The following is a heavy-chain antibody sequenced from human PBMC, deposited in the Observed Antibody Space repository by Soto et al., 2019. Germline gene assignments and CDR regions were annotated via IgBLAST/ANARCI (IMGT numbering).Heavy chain of an antibody. CDR3: ARSTGEAGLKGYFDY. V-gene: IGHV6-1*01. Sequence: KQSQTLSLTCAISGDSVSSNSAAWNWIRQSPSRGLEWLGRTYYRSKWYNDYAVSVKSRITINPATSKNQFTLQLNSVTPEDTAVYYCARSTGEAGLKGYFDYWGQGTLVTVSS. J-gene: IGHJ4*02. CDR2: TYYRSKWYN. D-gene: IGHD7-27*01. CDR1: GDSVSSNSAA.